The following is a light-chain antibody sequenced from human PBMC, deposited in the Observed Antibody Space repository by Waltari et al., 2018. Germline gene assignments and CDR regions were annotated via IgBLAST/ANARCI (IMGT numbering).Light chain of an antibody. J-gene: IGKJ1*01. CDR2: DAS. V-gene: IGKV3-20*01. CDR3: QKYGSLPAT. Sequence: EIMLTQSPGTLSLSPGERATLSSRASQSISKYLAWYQQKPGQAPRLLIYDASIRATGIPDRFSGSGYGTDFSLTISRLEPEDYAVYYCQKYGSLPATFGRGTKVEIK. CDR1: QSISKY.